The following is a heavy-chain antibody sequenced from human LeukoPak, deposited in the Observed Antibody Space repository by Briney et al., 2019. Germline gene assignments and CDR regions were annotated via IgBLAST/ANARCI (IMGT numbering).Heavy chain of an antibody. CDR1: GFTFSGFSFSNYP. CDR3: ARGYCTNGVCYTAGDYFDY. D-gene: IGHD2-8*01. Sequence: PGRSLRLSCLASGFTFSGFSFSNYPMYWVRQAPGKGLEWVSSISSSSSYIYYADSVKGRFTISRDNAKNSLYLQMNSLRAEDTAVYYCARGYCTNGVCYTAGDYFDYWGQGTLVTVSS. CDR2: ISSSSSYI. J-gene: IGHJ4*02. V-gene: IGHV3-21*01.